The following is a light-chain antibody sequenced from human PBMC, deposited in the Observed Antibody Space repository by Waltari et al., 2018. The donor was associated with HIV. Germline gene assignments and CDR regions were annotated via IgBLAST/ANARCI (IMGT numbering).Light chain of an antibody. Sequence: QSVLTLPPSASGTPGPTVIISCSGVASLSGRTFVNWYQQLPGTAPKLLIYRSYPRPSGVPDRFSGSKSGSSASLAISGLRSEDEAVYYCAAWDDNLRGVFGGGTKLTVL. CDR1: ASLSGRTF. V-gene: IGLV1-47*01. CDR2: RSY. CDR3: AAWDDNLRGV. J-gene: IGLJ2*01.